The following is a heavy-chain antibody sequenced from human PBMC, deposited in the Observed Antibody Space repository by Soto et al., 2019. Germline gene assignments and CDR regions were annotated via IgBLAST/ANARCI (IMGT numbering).Heavy chain of an antibody. CDR3: ARLLGGSSSALSWFDP. V-gene: IGHV3-21*01. D-gene: IGHD6-6*01. CDR1: GFTFSSYS. J-gene: IGHJ5*02. Sequence: GWSLRLSCAASGFTFSSYSMNWVRQAPGKGLEWVSSISSSSSYIYYADSVKGRFTISRDNAKNSLYLQMNSLRAEDTAVYYCARLLGGSSSALSWFDPWGQGTLVTVSS. CDR2: ISSSSSYI.